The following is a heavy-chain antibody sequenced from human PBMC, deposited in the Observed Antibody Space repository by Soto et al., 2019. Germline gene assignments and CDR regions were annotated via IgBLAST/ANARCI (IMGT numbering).Heavy chain of an antibody. CDR3: GTAGGGFGDFVHN. J-gene: IGHJ4*02. D-gene: IGHD3-10*01. CDR1: GFTFSSYG. Sequence: PGGSLRLSCAASGFTFSSYGMHWVRQAPGKGLEWVTGILYDGSDKYYADSVKGRFTISRENSKNTLYLQMNSLRTEDSAVYYSGTAGGGFGDFVHNWGQETTVTVSS. CDR2: ILYDGSDK. V-gene: IGHV3-30*03.